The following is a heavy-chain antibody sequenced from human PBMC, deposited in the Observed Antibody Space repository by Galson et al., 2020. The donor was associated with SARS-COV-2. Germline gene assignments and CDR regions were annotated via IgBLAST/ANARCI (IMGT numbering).Heavy chain of an antibody. V-gene: IGHV3-74*01. CDR3: ARNRAWSWYFDL. CDR1: RFSFSDYW. J-gene: IGHJ2*01. CDR2: VNGHGNST. Sequence: TGGSLRLSCGGSRFSFSDYWIHWVRQVPGKGLEWISRVNGHGNSTSYADSVKGRFTISRDNSRNTVYLHMSAVSVEDTAVYFCARNRAWSWYFDLWGPGTLVTVS. D-gene: IGHD3-3*01.